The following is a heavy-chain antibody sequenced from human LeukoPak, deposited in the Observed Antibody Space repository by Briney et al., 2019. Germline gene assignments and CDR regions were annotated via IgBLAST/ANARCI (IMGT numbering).Heavy chain of an antibody. J-gene: IGHJ4*02. CDR3: VRDGDDYNFHY. D-gene: IGHD5-24*01. V-gene: IGHV3-74*01. CDR1: GFTFRNYW. CDR2: VKGDGSFT. Sequence: GGSLRLSCAASGFTFRNYWMHWVRQAPGKGLVWVSRVKGDGSFTDYADCVKGRFTIYRDNAKNTLYLQMYSLRAEDTAAYYCVRDGDDYNFHYWGQGSLVTVSS.